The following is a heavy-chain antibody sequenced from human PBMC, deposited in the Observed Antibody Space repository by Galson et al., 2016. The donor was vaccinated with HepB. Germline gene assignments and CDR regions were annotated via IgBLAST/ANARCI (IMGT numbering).Heavy chain of an antibody. Sequence: TLSLTCTVSGGSISSGGYFWSWIRQHPGKGLEWVGYIHHSGGTHYSPSLESRLTMSVDTSGNQFSLKLSSVTAADTATYYCVSSGHTYYYYGLAVWGQGTTVTVSS. CDR3: VSSGHTYYYYGLAV. V-gene: IGHV4-31*03. CDR2: IHHSGGT. CDR1: GGSISSGGYF. J-gene: IGHJ6*02. D-gene: IGHD3-10*01.